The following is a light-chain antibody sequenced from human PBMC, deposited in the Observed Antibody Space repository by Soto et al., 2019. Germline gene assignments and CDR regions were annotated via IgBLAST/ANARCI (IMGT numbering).Light chain of an antibody. CDR3: QQANSFPYT. CDR1: QAINSW. V-gene: IGKV1D-12*01. Sequence: DIQMTQSPSSVSASVGDRVTITCRASQAINSWLAWYQQKPGKAPKLLIYGASSLQSGVPSRFSGSESGTDFTLAISSLQPEDFATYYCQQANSFPYTFGQGTKLGIK. J-gene: IGKJ2*01. CDR2: GAS.